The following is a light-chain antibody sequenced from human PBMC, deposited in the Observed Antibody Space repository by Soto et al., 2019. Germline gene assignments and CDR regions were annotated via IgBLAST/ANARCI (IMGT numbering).Light chain of an antibody. CDR2: DVS. V-gene: IGLV2-14*01. Sequence: QSALTQPASVSGSPGQSIAISCTGTSSDVGGYSYVSWYQQQPGKAPKLVISDVSNRPSGVSDRFSGSKSGNTASLTISGLQTEDEADYYSASYTTSSTYVFGTGTKDTDL. CDR1: SSDVGGYSY. CDR3: ASYTTSSTYV. J-gene: IGLJ1*01.